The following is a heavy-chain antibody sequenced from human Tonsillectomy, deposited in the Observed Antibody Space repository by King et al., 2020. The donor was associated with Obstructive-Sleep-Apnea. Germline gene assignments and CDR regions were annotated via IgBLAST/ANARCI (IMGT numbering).Heavy chain of an antibody. V-gene: IGHV3-74*01. CDR1: GFTFRTSW. CDR3: ARDRGGAGPTTTDY. CDR2: INSDGSST. Sequence: VQLVESGGGLVQPGGSLRLSCAASGFTFRTSWMHWVRQAPGKGLVWVSRINSDGSSTIYAVFVKGRFTISRDNAKNTLYLQMNSLRAEDTAVYYCARDRGGAGPTTTDYWGQGTLVTVSS. J-gene: IGHJ4*02. D-gene: IGHD1-26*01.